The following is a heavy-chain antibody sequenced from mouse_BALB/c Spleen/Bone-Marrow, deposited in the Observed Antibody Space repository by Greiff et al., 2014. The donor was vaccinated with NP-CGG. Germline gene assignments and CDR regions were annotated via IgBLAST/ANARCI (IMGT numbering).Heavy chain of an antibody. D-gene: IGHD4-1*01. CDR1: GFNIKDTY. Sequence: VQLKDSGAELVKPGASVKLSCTASGFNIKDTYMHWVKQRPEQGLEWIGRIDPASGNTKYDPKFQGRATITADTSSNTAYLQLSSLTSEDTAVYYCARWEYYAMDYWGRGTSVTVSS. CDR3: ARWEYYAMDY. J-gene: IGHJ4*01. V-gene: IGHV14-3*02. CDR2: IDPASGNT.